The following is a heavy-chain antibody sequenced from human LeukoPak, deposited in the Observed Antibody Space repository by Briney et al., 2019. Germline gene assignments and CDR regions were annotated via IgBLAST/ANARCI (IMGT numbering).Heavy chain of an antibody. CDR2: INHSGST. D-gene: IGHD4-11*01. J-gene: IGHJ6*02. CDR1: GGSFSGYY. Sequence: KPSATLSLTCAVYGGSFSGYYWSWIRQPPGKGLEWIGEINHSGSTNYNPSLKSRVTISIDTSKNQFSLKVTSVTAADTAVYYCARDPPAIRNYQKIHHGMDVWGQGTTVTVSS. V-gene: IGHV4-34*01. CDR3: ARDPPAIRNYQKIHHGMDV.